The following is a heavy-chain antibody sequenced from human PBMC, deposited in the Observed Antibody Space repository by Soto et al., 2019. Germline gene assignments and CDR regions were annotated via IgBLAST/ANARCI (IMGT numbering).Heavy chain of an antibody. CDR1: GFPFSNHA. V-gene: IGHV3-64D*06. D-gene: IGHD6-6*01. J-gene: IGHJ4*02. Sequence: GGSLRLSCSASGFPFSNHAMHWVRQAPGKGLEYVSAINYNGGTTYYVDSVKGRFTISGDNSKNTLYLQMSSLKVEDTAMYHCVTWGGIEARNLDHWGQGTLVTVSS. CDR3: VTWGGIEARNLDH. CDR2: INYNGGTT.